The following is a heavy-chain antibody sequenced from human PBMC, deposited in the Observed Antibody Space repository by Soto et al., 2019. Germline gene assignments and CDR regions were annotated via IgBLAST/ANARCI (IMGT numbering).Heavy chain of an antibody. CDR3: ARVRCSSCSHGMDV. J-gene: IGHJ6*02. CDR1: GGTFSSYA. Sequence: ASVKVSCKASGGTFSSYAISWVRQAPGQGLEWMGGIIPIFGTANYAQKFQGRVTITADESTSTAYMELSSLRSEDTAVYYCARVRCSSCSHGMDVWGQGTTVTVSS. V-gene: IGHV1-69*13. CDR2: IIPIFGTA. D-gene: IGHD6-13*01.